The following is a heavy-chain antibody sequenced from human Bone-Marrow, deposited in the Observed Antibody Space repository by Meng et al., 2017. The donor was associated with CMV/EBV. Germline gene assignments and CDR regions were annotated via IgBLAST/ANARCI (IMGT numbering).Heavy chain of an antibody. Sequence: GESLKISCAVSGFSVSSNYMGWVRQAPGKGLEWVSVIYTGGNTYYTDSVKGRFTISRDNSKNTLYLHMNSLRAEDTAVYYCARDTTSSGYYSRWGQRTLVTVFS. J-gene: IGHJ4*02. V-gene: IGHV3-53*01. CDR1: GFSVSSNY. CDR3: ARDTTSSGYYSR. CDR2: IYTGGNT. D-gene: IGHD3-22*01.